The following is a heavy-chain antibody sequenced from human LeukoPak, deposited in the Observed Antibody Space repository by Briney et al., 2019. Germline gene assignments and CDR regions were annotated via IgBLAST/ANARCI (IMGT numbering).Heavy chain of an antibody. CDR3: AKGDSSSWYPEYFQH. CDR2: ISGSGGSI. J-gene: IGHJ1*01. V-gene: IGHV3-23*01. Sequence: GGSLRLSCAASGFTFGSYAMSWVRQAPGKGLEWVSAISGSGGSIYYADSVKGRFTISRDNSNNTLYLQMNSLRAEDTAVYYCAKGDSSSWYPEYFQHWGQGTLVTASS. D-gene: IGHD6-13*01. CDR1: GFTFGSYA.